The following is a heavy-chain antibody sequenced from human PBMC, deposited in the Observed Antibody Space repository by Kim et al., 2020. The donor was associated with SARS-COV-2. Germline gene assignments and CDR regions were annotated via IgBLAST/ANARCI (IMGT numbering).Heavy chain of an antibody. CDR1: GFNFSDYY. Sequence: GGSLRLSCAASGFNFSDYYMNWIRQAPGKGLEWLSYISGSGTTTYYADSVKGRFTTSRDNSKNTLFLQMNSLRGDDTAVYYCARDRGGFDPWGQATLVTAS. V-gene: IGHV3-11*01. CDR2: ISGSGTTT. D-gene: IGHD3-10*01. J-gene: IGHJ5*02. CDR3: ARDRGGFDP.